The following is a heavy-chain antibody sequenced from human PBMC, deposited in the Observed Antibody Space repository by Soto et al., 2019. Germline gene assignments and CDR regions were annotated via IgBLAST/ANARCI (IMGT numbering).Heavy chain of an antibody. D-gene: IGHD3-22*01. J-gene: IGHJ6*02. CDR1: GFTFSSYS. V-gene: IGHV3-21*01. CDR2: ISSSSSYI. Sequence: TGGSLRLSCAASGFTFSSYSMNCVRQAPGKGLEWVSSISSSSSYIYYADSVKGRFTISRDNAKNSLYLQMNSLRAEDTAVYYCARSYDSSGYYYEDYYYGMDVWGQGTTVTVSS. CDR3: ARSYDSSGYYYEDYYYGMDV.